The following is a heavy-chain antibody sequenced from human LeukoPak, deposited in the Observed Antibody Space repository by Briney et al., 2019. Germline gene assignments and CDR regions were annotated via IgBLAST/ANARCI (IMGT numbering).Heavy chain of an antibody. Sequence: SVKVCCKAAGGTFSSYTISWVRQAPGQGLEWMGRIIPILGIANYAQKFQGRVTITADKSTSTAYMELSSLRSEDTAVYYCAWLHSSSRFGYYYYGMDVWGQGTTVTVSS. CDR3: AWLHSSSRFGYYYYGMDV. D-gene: IGHD6-6*01. V-gene: IGHV1-69*02. CDR1: GGTFSSYT. CDR2: IIPILGIA. J-gene: IGHJ6*02.